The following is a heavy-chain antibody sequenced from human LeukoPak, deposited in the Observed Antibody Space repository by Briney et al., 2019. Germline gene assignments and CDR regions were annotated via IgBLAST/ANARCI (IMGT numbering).Heavy chain of an antibody. CDR1: GGSISSYY. CDR3: AREGYVFDY. J-gene: IGHJ4*02. V-gene: IGHV4-59*01. Sequence: SETLSLTCAVSGGSISSYYWSWIRQPPGKGLEWIGYIYYSGSTNYNPSLKSRVTISVDTSKNQFSLKLSSVTAADTAVYYCAREGYVFDYWGQGTLVTVSS. D-gene: IGHD6-13*01. CDR2: IYYSGST.